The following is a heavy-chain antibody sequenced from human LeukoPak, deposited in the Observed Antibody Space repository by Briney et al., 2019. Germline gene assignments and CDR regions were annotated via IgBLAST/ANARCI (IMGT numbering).Heavy chain of an antibody. CDR3: AIFSISISIFY. D-gene: IGHD2-2*01. J-gene: IGHJ4*02. CDR1: NGSISSSSHY. V-gene: IGHV4-39*01. CDR2: IYYSGTT. Sequence: SETLSLTCTVSNGSISSSSHYWAWLRQPPGEGVDCIGSIYYSGTTYYNPSLTIRLTISVDTSKNQFSLKLSSVTAADTSVYYCAIFSISISIFYWGQGTLVTVSS.